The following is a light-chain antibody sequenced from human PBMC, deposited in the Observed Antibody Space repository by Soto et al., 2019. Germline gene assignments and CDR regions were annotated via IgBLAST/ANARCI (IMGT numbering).Light chain of an antibody. J-gene: IGKJ1*01. CDR1: QSLSSSY. CDR2: GAS. Sequence: EIVLTQSPGTLSWSPGERATLSCRASQSLSSSYLAWYQQKPGQAPRLLIYGASSRATGIPDRFSGSGSGTEFTLTISSLRPDDFATYYCQQYDSYSWTFGQGTKVDIK. CDR3: QQYDSYSWT. V-gene: IGKV3-20*01.